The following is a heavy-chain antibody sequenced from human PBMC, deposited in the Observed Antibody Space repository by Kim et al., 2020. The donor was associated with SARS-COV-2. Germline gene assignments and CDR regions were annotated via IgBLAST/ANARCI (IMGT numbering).Heavy chain of an antibody. CDR1: GGTFSSYA. D-gene: IGHD3-10*01. CDR2: IIPIFGTA. Sequence: SVKVSCKASGGTFSSYAISWVRQAPGQGLEWMGGIIPIFGTANYAQKFQGRVTITADESTSTAYMELSSLRSEDTAVYYCARGVDRLYYGSGKNYGMDVWGQGTTVTVSS. V-gene: IGHV1-69*13. J-gene: IGHJ6*02. CDR3: ARGVDRLYYGSGKNYGMDV.